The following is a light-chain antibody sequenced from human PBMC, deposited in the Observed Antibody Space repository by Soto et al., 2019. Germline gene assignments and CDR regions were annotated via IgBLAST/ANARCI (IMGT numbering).Light chain of an antibody. CDR1: QSVLHSSNTNNY. V-gene: IGKV4-1*01. CDR3: QQYYSAPLA. CDR2: WAS. Sequence: DIVMTQCPDSLAVSLGERATINCKSSQSVLHSSNTNNYLAWYQKKPGQPPKLLIYWASTRESGVPDRFSGSGSGTDFTLTISSLQAEDVAVYYCQQYYSAPLAFGGGTRVEIK. J-gene: IGKJ4*01.